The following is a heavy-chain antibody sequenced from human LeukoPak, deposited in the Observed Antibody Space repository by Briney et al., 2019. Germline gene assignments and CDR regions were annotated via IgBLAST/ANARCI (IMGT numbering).Heavy chain of an antibody. D-gene: IGHD7-27*01. V-gene: IGHV3-23*01. J-gene: IGHJ3*02. Sequence: PGRSLRLSCAASGFTFSSYAMSWVRQAPGKGLEWVSSITVSGDNTYYADSVKGRFTISRNNSKNTLYLQVDSLRPEDTAIYYCATYLGSPFPPFDNWGQGTLVTVSS. CDR2: ITVSGDNT. CDR3: ATYLGSPFPPFDN. CDR1: GFTFSSYA.